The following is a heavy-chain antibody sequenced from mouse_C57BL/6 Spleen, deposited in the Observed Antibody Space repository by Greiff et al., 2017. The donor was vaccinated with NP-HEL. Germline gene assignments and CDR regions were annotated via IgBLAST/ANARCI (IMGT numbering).Heavy chain of an antibody. CDR1: GYTFTDYN. J-gene: IGHJ1*03. CDR3: ARGVTTVVDWYFDV. CDR2: INPNNGGT. Sequence: VQLKQSGPELVKPGASVKIPCKASGYTFTDYNMDWVKQSHGKSLEWIGDINPNNGGTIYNQKFKGKATLTVDKSSSTAYMERRSLTSEDTAVYYCARGVTTVVDWYFDVWGTGTTVTVSS. V-gene: IGHV1-18*01. D-gene: IGHD1-1*01.